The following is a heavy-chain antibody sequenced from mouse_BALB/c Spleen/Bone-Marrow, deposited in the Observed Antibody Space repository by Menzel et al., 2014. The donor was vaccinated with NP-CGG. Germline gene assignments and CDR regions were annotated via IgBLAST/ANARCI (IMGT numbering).Heavy chain of an antibody. Sequence: EVQGVESGGGLVQPGGSRKLSCAASGFTFSSFGMHWVRQAPEKGLEWVAYISSGSSTIYYADTVKGRFTISRDNPKNTLFLQMTSLRSEDTAMYYCARGCGSSYGFAYWGQGTLVTVSA. CDR3: ARGCGSSYGFAY. CDR1: GFTFSSFG. CDR2: ISSGSSTI. V-gene: IGHV5-17*02. J-gene: IGHJ3*01. D-gene: IGHD1-1*01.